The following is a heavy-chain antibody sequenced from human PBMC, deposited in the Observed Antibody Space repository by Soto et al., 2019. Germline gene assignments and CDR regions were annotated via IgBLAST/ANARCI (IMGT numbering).Heavy chain of an antibody. J-gene: IGHJ6*02. Sequence: SVKVSCKASGGTFSSYAISWVRQAPGQGLEWMGGIIPIFGTANYAQKFQGRVTITADESTSTAYMELSSPGSEDTAVYYCARDERITIFGVVINNYGMDVWGQGTTVTVSS. CDR3: ARDERITIFGVVINNYGMDV. CDR2: IIPIFGTA. V-gene: IGHV1-69*13. CDR1: GGTFSSYA. D-gene: IGHD3-3*01.